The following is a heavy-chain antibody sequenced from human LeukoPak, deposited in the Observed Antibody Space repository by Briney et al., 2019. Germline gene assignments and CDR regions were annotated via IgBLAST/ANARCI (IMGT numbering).Heavy chain of an antibody. CDR1: GGTFSSYA. V-gene: IGHV1-69*05. CDR2: IIPIFGTA. CDR3: ARVGLDTAMVTGYWFDP. Sequence: SVKVSCKASGGTFSSYAISWVRQAPGQGLEWMGGIIPIFGTANYAQKFQGRVTITTDESTSTAYMELSGLRSEDTAVYCCARVGLDTAMVTGYWFDPWGQGTLVTVSS. D-gene: IGHD5-18*01. J-gene: IGHJ5*02.